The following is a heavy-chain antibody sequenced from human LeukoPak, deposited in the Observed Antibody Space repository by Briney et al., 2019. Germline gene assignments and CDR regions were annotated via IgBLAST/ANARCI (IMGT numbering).Heavy chain of an antibody. Sequence: SQTLSLTCAVSGGSTSSGGYSWSWIRQPPGKGLEWIGYIYHSGSTYYNPSLKSRVTISVDRSKNQFSLKLSSVTAADTAVYYCASYDSSGYYFDYWGQGTLVTVSS. CDR2: IYHSGST. CDR1: GGSTSSGGYS. J-gene: IGHJ4*02. D-gene: IGHD3-22*01. CDR3: ASYDSSGYYFDY. V-gene: IGHV4-30-2*01.